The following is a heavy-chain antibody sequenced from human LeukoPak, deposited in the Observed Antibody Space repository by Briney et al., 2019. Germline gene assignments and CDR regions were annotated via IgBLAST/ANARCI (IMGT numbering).Heavy chain of an antibody. CDR1: GGSISSGGYY. V-gene: IGHV4-31*03. CDR3: ARGRDYSDY. Sequence: PSETLSLTCTVSGGSISSGGYYWSWIRQHPGKGLEWIGYIYYSGSTYYNPSLKSRVTISVDTSKNQFSLKLSAVAAADTAVYFCARGRDYSDYWGQGTLVTVSS. CDR2: IYYSGST. J-gene: IGHJ4*02.